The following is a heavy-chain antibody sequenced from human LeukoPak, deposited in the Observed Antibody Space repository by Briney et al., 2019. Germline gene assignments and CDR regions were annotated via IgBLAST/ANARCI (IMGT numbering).Heavy chain of an antibody. CDR2: INSISTYI. Sequence: GGSLRLSCVASGFSFSSSSLNWVRQAPGKGLEWVSSINSISTYIDYAYPVRGRFTISRDNADNSVYLQMNGLRAEDTAVYYGARGEADTGAIDAFDLCGQGTMVTVS. D-gene: IGHD5-18*01. CDR3: ARGEADTGAIDAFDL. V-gene: IGHV3-21*03. CDR1: GFSFSSSS. J-gene: IGHJ3*01.